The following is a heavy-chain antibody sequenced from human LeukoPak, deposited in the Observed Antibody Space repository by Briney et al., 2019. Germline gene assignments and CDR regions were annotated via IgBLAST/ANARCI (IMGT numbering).Heavy chain of an antibody. CDR2: IRSKAYGGTT. CDR1: GFTFGDYA. D-gene: IGHD3-10*01. CDR3: TRVWFGELFPNWFDP. Sequence: PGGSLRLSCTASGFTFGDYAMSWFRQAPGKGLEWVGFIRSKAYGGTTEYAASVKGRFTISRDDSKSIAYLQMNSLKTEDTAVYYCTRVWFGELFPNWFDPWGQGTLVTVSS. V-gene: IGHV3-49*03. J-gene: IGHJ5*02.